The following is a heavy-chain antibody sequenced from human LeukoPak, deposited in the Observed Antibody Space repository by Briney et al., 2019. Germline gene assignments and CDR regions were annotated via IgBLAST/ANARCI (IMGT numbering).Heavy chain of an antibody. CDR2: VDPEDGET. D-gene: IGHD2-2*01. CDR1: GYTFTDYY. Sequence: ASLKISCKVSGYTFTDYYMHSVPQAPGKRLEWMGLVDPEDGETIYAKKFQGRVTLAADTSTDTAYMELSSLRSEDRAVYYCATDLHIVVVPAASGYWGQGTLVSVSS. CDR3: ATDLHIVVVPAASGY. J-gene: IGHJ4*02. V-gene: IGHV1-69-2*01.